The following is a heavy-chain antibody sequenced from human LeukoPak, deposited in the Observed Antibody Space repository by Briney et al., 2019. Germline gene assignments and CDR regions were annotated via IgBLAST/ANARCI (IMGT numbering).Heavy chain of an antibody. CDR2: ISWDGGST. CDR1: GFTFDDYT. Sequence: SGGSLRLSCAASGFTFDDYTMHWVRQAPGKGLEWVSLISWDGGSTYYADSVKGRFTISRDNSKNSLYLQMNSLRTEDTALYYCAKDQAAAGTYYFDYWGQGTLVTVSS. V-gene: IGHV3-43*01. J-gene: IGHJ4*02. CDR3: AKDQAAAGTYYFDY. D-gene: IGHD6-13*01.